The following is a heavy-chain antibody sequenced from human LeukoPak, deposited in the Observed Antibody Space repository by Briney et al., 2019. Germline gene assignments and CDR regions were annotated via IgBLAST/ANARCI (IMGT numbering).Heavy chain of an antibody. CDR1: GFTFSSYR. D-gene: IGHD3-22*01. CDR3: ARNHYDTSGYYHSFDY. V-gene: IGHV3-21*01. CDR2: ISSSGSSI. J-gene: IGHJ4*02. Sequence: GGSLRLSCAASGFTFSSYRVNWVRQAPGKGLEWVSFISSSGSSISYADSVKGRFTVSRDNAKNSFYLQMNSLRAEDTALYYCARNHYDTSGYYHSFDYWGQGTLVTVSS.